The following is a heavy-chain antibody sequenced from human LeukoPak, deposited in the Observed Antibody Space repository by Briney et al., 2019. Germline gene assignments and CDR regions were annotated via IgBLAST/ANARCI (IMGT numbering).Heavy chain of an antibody. CDR1: GFTFSSYA. J-gene: IGHJ3*01. Sequence: PGGSLRLSCAASGFTFSSYAMSRVRQAPGKGLEWVSGISGSAGTTYYADSVKGRFTISRDNSKSTLRLEMNSLRVEDTALYFCAKDRARYCGGGSCPRAFDVWGQGTMVTVSS. CDR3: AKDRARYCGGGSCPRAFDV. V-gene: IGHV3-23*01. CDR2: ISGSAGTT. D-gene: IGHD2-15*01.